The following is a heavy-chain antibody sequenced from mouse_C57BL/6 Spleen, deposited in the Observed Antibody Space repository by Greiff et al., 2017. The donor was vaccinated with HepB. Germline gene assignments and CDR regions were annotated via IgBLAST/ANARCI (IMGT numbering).Heavy chain of an antibody. V-gene: IGHV5-17*01. CDR3: DRGDY. CDR1: GFTFSDYG. J-gene: IGHJ2*01. CDR2: ISSGSSTI. Sequence: EVQVVESGGGLVKPGGSLKLSCAASGFTFSDYGMHWVRQAPEKGLEWVAYISSGSSTIYYADTVTGRCTSTRDNAKNNLFLQMTSLRSEETAKYYCDRGDYWGQGTTLTVSS.